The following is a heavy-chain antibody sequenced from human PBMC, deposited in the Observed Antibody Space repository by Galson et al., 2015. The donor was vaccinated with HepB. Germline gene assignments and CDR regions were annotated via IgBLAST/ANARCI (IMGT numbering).Heavy chain of an antibody. CDR3: ARVRGYSSDDGFDI. V-gene: IGHV3-7*01. CDR2: IREDGSEQ. J-gene: IGHJ3*02. D-gene: IGHD5-18*01. Sequence: SLRLSCAASGFIFSNYWMTWVRQAPGKGLEWVASIREDGSEQYNADSLKGRFSIARDNAKNSLFLQMNTLGAEDTAVYYCARVRGYSSDDGFDIWGPGTRVTVSS. CDR1: GFIFSNYW.